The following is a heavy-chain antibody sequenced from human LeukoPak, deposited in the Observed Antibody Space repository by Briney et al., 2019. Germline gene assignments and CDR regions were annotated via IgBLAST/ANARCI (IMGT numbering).Heavy chain of an antibody. Sequence: GGSLRLSCAASGFTFSSYAMSWVRQAPGKGQEWVSAISGSGGSTYYADSVKGRFTISRDNSKNTLYLQMNSLRAEDTAVYYCAKGVCSGGSCPLDYWGQGTLVTVSS. CDR2: ISGSGGST. CDR1: GFTFSSYA. D-gene: IGHD2-15*01. V-gene: IGHV3-23*01. CDR3: AKGVCSGGSCPLDY. J-gene: IGHJ4*02.